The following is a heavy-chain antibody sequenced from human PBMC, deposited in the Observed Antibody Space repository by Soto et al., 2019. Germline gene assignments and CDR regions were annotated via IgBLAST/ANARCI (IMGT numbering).Heavy chain of an antibody. J-gene: IGHJ4*02. D-gene: IGHD1-7*01. CDR1: GGILTTNA. CDR2: IIAPFGTP. V-gene: IGHV1-69*06. CDR3: ARDMTRTVVPYFDF. Sequence: QVQLVQSGAEVKKPGSSVKVSCKASGGILTTNAINWVRQAPGQGLEWMGGIIAPFGTPNYAQAFQGRLSITADKSTSTVSMELSYLRSEDTAVYYCARDMTRTVVPYFDFWGQGTLVTVSS.